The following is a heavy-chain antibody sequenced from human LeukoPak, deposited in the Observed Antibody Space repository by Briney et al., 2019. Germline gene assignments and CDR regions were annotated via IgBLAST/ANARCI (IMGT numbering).Heavy chain of an antibody. J-gene: IGHJ4*02. V-gene: IGHV3-23*01. CDR2: ITTSDGNT. Sequence: GESLRLSCAASGFTFSSYTMSWVRQAPGKGLEWVSTITTSDGNTYYADSVKGRFTISRDNSKNTLYLQVNSLRAEDTAVYYCAKGGKWDVTPFDYWGQGTLVTVSS. CDR3: AKGGKWDVTPFDY. CDR1: GFTFSSYT. D-gene: IGHD1-26*01.